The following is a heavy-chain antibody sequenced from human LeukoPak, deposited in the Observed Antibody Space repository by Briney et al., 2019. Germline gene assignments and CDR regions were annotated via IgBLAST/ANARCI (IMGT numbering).Heavy chain of an antibody. D-gene: IGHD4-17*01. CDR1: GGSISSYY. CDR3: ARGAFYGDYDY. CDR2: IYYSGST. V-gene: IGHV4-59*01. Sequence: SETLSLTCTVSGGSISSYYWSWIRLPPGKGLEWIGYIYYSGSTNYNPSLKSRVTISVDTSKNQFSLKLSSVTAADTAVYYCARGAFYGDYDYWGQGTLVTVSS. J-gene: IGHJ4*02.